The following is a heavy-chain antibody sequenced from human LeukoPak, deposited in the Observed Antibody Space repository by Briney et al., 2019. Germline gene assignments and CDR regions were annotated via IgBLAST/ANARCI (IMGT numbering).Heavy chain of an antibody. CDR1: GGSISSYY. CDR2: IYYSGGT. Sequence: PSETLSLTCTVSGGSISSYYWSWIRQPPGQVLDWIGYIYYSGGTNYNPSLKSRVTISVDTSKKQFSLKLTSVTAADTAVYYCARIMDTAWGMDVWGQGTTVTVSS. V-gene: IGHV4-59*01. CDR3: ARIMDTAWGMDV. D-gene: IGHD2-8*01. J-gene: IGHJ6*02.